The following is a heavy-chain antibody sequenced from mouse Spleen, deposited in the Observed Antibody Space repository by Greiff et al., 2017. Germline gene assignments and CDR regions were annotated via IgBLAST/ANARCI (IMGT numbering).Heavy chain of an antibody. J-gene: IGHJ2*01. D-gene: IGHD6-2*01. CDR2: INPSSGYT. CDR1: GYTFTSYW. V-gene: IGHV1-7*01. Sequence: QVQLKESVAELVRPGASVKLSCKASGYTFTSYWMHWVKQRPGQGLEWIGYINPSSGYTKYNQKFKDKATLTADKSSSTAYMQLSSLTYEDSAVYYCASGLYYLDYWGQGTTLTVSS. CDR3: ASGLYYLDY.